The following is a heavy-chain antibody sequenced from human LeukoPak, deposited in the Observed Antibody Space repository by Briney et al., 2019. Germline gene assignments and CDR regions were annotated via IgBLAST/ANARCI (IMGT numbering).Heavy chain of an antibody. CDR2: IYTDGRA. D-gene: IGHD2-21*02. CDR1: GFIVSDNY. CDR3: ARGRLPNGADN. J-gene: IGHJ4*02. Sequence: PGGSLRLSCVASGFIVSDNYMSWIRQAPGKEPQWVSIIYTDGRAFYAESVKGRFTISRDNSRNTLYIEMNILRADDTALYYCARGRLPNGADNWGQGTLVTVSS. V-gene: IGHV3-53*01.